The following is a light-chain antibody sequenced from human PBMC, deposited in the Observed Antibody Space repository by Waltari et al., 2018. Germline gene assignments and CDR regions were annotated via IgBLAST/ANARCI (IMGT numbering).Light chain of an antibody. CDR3: QQSYSTPPGT. Sequence: DIQITQSAAPLSAAVGDRVNNPRRANQRISRHLNWYQQRPGNAPELLIYASSNLQSDVPSRFSGSVSGTEFTLTISSLQPEDFASDFCQQSYSTPPGTFGQGTKVEMK. CDR1: QRISRH. V-gene: IGKV1-39*01. CDR2: ASS. J-gene: IGKJ1*01.